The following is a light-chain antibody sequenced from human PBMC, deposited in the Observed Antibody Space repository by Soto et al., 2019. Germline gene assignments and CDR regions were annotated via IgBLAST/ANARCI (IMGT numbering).Light chain of an antibody. J-gene: IGKJ1*01. Sequence: EILLTQSPSTLSLSPGERATLSCRASQSVSSYLAWYQQKPGQAPRLLIYDASNRATGIPARFSGSGSGAEYTLTISSLQSEDFAVYYCQQYGSSGTFGQGTKVDIK. CDR2: DAS. CDR1: QSVSSY. CDR3: QQYGSSGT. V-gene: IGKV3-11*01.